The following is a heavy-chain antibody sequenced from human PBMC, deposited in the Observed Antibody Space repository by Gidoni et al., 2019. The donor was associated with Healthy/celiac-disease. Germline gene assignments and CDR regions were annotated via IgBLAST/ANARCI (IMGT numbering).Heavy chain of an antibody. CDR3: AKGVAGTGWGFDY. J-gene: IGHJ4*02. D-gene: IGHD6-19*01. V-gene: IGHV3-9*01. Sequence: EVQLVESGGGLVQPGRSLRLSCAASGFTFDDYAMHWVRQAPGKGLEWVSGISWNSGSIGYADSVKGRFTISRDNAKNSLYLQMNSLRAEDTALYYCAKGVAGTGWGFDYWGQGTLVTVSS. CDR2: ISWNSGSI. CDR1: GFTFDDYA.